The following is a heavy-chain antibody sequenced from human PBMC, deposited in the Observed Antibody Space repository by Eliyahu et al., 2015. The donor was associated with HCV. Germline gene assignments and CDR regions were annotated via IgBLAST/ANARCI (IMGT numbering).Heavy chain of an antibody. CDR2: IXEDGSEG. CDR3: ARDKRGGSLQDPN. D-gene: IGHD3-16*01. J-gene: IGHJ4*02. Sequence: EVQLVESGGGLVQPGGSLRLSCADSAFTFSNYWMKWVRHTPGKGLGWVANIXEDGSEGHYVDSVKGRFTISRDNAKNSLYLKMNSLRVEDTAVYYCARDKRGGSLQDPNWGQGTLVTVSS. V-gene: IGHV3-7*01. CDR1: AFTFSNYW.